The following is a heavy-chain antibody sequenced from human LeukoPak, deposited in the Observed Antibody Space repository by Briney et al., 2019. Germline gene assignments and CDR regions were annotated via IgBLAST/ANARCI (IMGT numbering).Heavy chain of an antibody. CDR1: GYTFTSYG. Sequence: ASVKLSCKASGYTFTSYGISWVRQAPGRGLEWMGWISAYNGNTNYAQKLQGRVTMTTDTSTSTAYMELRSLRSDDTAVYYCATTPESYSSSWYINWFDPWGQGTLVTVSS. D-gene: IGHD6-13*01. V-gene: IGHV1-18*01. CDR3: ATTPESYSSSWYINWFDP. CDR2: ISAYNGNT. J-gene: IGHJ5*02.